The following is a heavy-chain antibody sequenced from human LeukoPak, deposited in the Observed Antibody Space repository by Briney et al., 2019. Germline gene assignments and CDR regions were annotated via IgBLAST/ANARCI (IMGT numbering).Heavy chain of an antibody. CDR3: ARGDCSGGSCYLSLTTIDY. D-gene: IGHD2-15*01. CDR2: ISSSGSTI. Sequence: PGGSLRLSCAASGFTFSSYEMSWVRQAPGKGLEWVSYISSSGSTIYYADSVKGRFTISRDNAKNSLYLQMNSLRAEDTAVYYCARGDCSGGSCYLSLTTIDYWGQGTLVTVSS. J-gene: IGHJ4*02. CDR1: GFTFSSYE. V-gene: IGHV3-48*03.